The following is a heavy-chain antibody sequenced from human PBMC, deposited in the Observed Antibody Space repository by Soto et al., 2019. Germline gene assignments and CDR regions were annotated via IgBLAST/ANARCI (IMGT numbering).Heavy chain of an antibody. Sequence: QPGGSLRLSCAASGFTFSIYGTSWVRQAPGQGLEWVSGVSGSGGSTYYADSMKGRFTISRDNSKNTLYLQMNSLRDEDTAAYFCAKGRDDHGDSDSWFDPWGQGTLVTVSS. CDR1: GFTFSIYG. D-gene: IGHD4-17*01. CDR3: AKGRDDHGDSDSWFDP. J-gene: IGHJ5*02. CDR2: VSGSGGST. V-gene: IGHV3-23*01.